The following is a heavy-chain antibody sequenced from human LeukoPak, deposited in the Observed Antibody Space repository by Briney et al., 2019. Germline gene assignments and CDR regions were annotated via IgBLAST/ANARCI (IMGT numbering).Heavy chain of an antibody. CDR3: VSGFLQWLY. V-gene: IGHV3-7*01. CDR2: TNPDGSIK. J-gene: IGHJ4*02. D-gene: IGHD3-3*01. CDR1: GFIFGGYW. Sequence: RGSLRLSCAASGFIFGGYWMSWVRQAPGRGLEWVANTNPDGSIKYYVDSVNGRFTISRDNAKNSLYLQMNSLRAEDTAVYYCVSGFLQWLYWGQGTLVTVSS.